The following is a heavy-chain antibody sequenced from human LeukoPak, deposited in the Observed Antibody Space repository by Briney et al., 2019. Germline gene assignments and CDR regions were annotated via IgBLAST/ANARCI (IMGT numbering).Heavy chain of an antibody. CDR3: ATEIGRGPHNFDY. V-gene: IGHV1-8*01. Sequence: ASVKVSCKASGYTFTSYDINWVRQATGQGLEWMGWMNPNSGNTGYAQKFQGRVTMTRNTSISTAYMELSSLRSDDTAVYYCATEIGRGPHNFDYWGQGTLVTVSS. J-gene: IGHJ4*02. CDR1: GYTFTSYD. CDR2: MNPNSGNT.